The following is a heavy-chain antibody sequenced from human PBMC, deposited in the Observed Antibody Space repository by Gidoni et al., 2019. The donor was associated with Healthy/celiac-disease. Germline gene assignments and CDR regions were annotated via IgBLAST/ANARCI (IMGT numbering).Heavy chain of an antibody. D-gene: IGHD6-13*01. J-gene: IGHJ3*02. Sequence: QLQLQESGPGLVKPSETLSLPCTVSGGSISSSSYYWGWIRQPPGKGLELIGSIYYSGSTYYNPSLKSRVTISVDTSKNQFSLKLSSVTAADTAVYYCARLLPGGYPYSSSWYDAFDIWGQGTMVTVSS. CDR2: IYYSGST. CDR1: GGSISSSSYY. V-gene: IGHV4-39*01. CDR3: ARLLPGGYPYSSSWYDAFDI.